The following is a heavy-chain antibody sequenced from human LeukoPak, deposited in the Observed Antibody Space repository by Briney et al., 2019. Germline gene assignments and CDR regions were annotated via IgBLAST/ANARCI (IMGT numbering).Heavy chain of an antibody. Sequence: ASVKVSCKASGYTFTSYGISWVRQAPGQGLEWMGWINTNTGNPTYAQGFTGRFVFSLDTSVSTAYLQISSLKAEDTAVYYCARNMRAVAGRAGFYYYYMDVWGKGTTVTVSS. D-gene: IGHD6-19*01. V-gene: IGHV7-4-1*02. CDR1: GYTFTSYG. CDR2: INTNTGNP. CDR3: ARNMRAVAGRAGFYYYYMDV. J-gene: IGHJ6*03.